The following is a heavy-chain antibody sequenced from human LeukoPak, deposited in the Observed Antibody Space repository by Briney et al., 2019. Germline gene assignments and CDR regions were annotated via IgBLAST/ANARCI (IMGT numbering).Heavy chain of an antibody. V-gene: IGHV3-23*01. CDR2: ISGSGGST. D-gene: IGHD2-15*01. J-gene: IGHJ4*02. CDR1: GLTFSSYA. Sequence: GGSLRLSCAASGLTFSSYAMSWVRQAPGKGLEWVSAISGSGGSTYYADSVKGRFTISRDNSKNTLYLQMNSLRAEDTAVYYCAKDGDCSGGSCYKGDYWGQGTLVTVSS. CDR3: AKDGDCSGGSCYKGDY.